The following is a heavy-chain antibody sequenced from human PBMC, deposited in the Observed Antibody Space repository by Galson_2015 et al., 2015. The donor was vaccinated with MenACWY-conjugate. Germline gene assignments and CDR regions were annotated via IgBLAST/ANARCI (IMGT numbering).Heavy chain of an antibody. CDR1: GVSLSHSC. Sequence: ALRLPSAAAGVSLSHSCMSCCRQPPGTGLEGVASIRDDGSERYYVDSVYGRFTISRDNAKNSLFLQLNSRTAEAAAVDYCARPVGLRLNGSPCYFDTWGQGTLVTVSS. CDR2: IRDDGSER. V-gene: IGHV3-7*03. J-gene: IGHJ4*02. CDR3: ARPVGLRLNGSPCYFDT. D-gene: IGHD1-26*01.